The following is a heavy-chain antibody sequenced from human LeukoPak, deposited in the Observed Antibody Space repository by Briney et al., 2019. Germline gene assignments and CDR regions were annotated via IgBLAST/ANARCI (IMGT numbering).Heavy chain of an antibody. Sequence: GASLNVSCNASGYTFTSNAMHWVRQAPGQRPEWMGRINAGNGNTKYSQKFQGRVTITRDTSASTAYMELSSLRSEDTAVYYCARGPYSGSYYVYRPKSFFDYWGQGTLVTVSS. V-gene: IGHV1-3*01. CDR3: ARGPYSGSYYVYRPKSFFDY. J-gene: IGHJ4*02. CDR1: GYTFTSNA. D-gene: IGHD1-26*01. CDR2: INAGNGNT.